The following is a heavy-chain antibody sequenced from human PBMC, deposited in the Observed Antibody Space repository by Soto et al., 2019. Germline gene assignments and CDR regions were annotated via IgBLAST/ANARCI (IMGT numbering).Heavy chain of an antibody. CDR1: GFTFSSYG. J-gene: IGHJ4*02. CDR3: AKDHLETTVTTPSY. V-gene: IGHV3-30*18. CDR2: ISYDGNNK. D-gene: IGHD4-17*01. Sequence: GGSLRLSCAASGFTFSSYGMHWVRQAPGKGLEWVAVISYDGNNKYYADSVKGRFTISRDNFKNTLYLQMDSLRAEDTAMYYCAKDHLETTVTTPSYWGQGALVTVSS.